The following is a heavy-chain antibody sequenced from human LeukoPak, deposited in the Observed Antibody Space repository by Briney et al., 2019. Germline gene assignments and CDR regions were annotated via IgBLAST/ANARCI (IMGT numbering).Heavy chain of an antibody. CDR3: AKASSVINLYCSSTSCYPSDY. CDR2: ISCSRCST. D-gene: IGHD2-2*01. CDR1: VFTYSSYA. Sequence: GWCLSLSCASSVFTYSSYAMSGVRQARAKGREGVSAISCSRCSTYYADSVKGRFTISRDNSKNTLYLQMNSLRAEDTDVYYCAKASSVINLYCSSTSCYPSDYWGQGTLVTVSS. V-gene: IGHV3-23*01. J-gene: IGHJ4*02.